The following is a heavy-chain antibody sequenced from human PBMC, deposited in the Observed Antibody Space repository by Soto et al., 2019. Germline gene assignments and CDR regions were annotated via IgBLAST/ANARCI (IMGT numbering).Heavy chain of an antibody. CDR2: INPNSGGT. CDR1: GYTCTGYY. CDR3: ARDQNEYYYDSSGSSGY. J-gene: IGHJ4*02. Sequence: ASVKGSGKAAGYTCTGYYMHWVRQAPGQGLEWMGWINPNSGGTNYAQKFQGRVTMTRDTSISTAYMELSRLRSDDTAVYYCARDQNEYYYDSSGSSGYWGQGTLVTVSS. D-gene: IGHD3-22*01. V-gene: IGHV1-2*02.